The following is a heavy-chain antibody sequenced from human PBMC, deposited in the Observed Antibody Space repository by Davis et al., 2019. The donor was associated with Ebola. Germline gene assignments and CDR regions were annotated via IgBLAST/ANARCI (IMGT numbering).Heavy chain of an antibody. Sequence: SETLSLTCTVSGGSISSYYWSWIRQPPGKGLEWIVYIYYSGSTNYNPSLKSRVTISVDTSKNQFSLKLSSVTAADTAVYYCARQRRLRLGELSGHFDYWGQGTLVTVSS. D-gene: IGHD3-16*02. CDR1: GGSISSYY. CDR2: IYYSGST. CDR3: ARQRRLRLGELSGHFDY. V-gene: IGHV4-59*08. J-gene: IGHJ4*02.